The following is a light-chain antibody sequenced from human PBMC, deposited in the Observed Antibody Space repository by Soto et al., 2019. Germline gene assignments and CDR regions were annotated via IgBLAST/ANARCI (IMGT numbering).Light chain of an antibody. CDR1: QSVSSSY. V-gene: IGKV3-20*01. CDR3: QQYGSSLFT. Sequence: EIVLTQSPGTLSLSPGERATLSCRASQSVSSSYLAWYQQKPGQAPRLLIYGASSRATGIPDRFSVSGSGTDFTLTISRLEPEDFAVYYGQQYGSSLFTFGPGPKVDIK. J-gene: IGKJ3*01. CDR2: GAS.